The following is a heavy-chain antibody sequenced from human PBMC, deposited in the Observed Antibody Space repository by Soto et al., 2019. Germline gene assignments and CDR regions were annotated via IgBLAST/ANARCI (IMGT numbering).Heavy chain of an antibody. Sequence: SVKVSCKASGGTFSSYAISWVRQAPGQGLEWMGGIIPIFGTANYAQKFQGRVTITADESTSTAYMELSSLRPEDTAVYYCARDLSVNGPSGYCSGGSCYAALDYWGQGTLVTVSS. CDR1: GGTFSSYA. CDR2: IIPIFGTA. J-gene: IGHJ4*02. V-gene: IGHV1-69*13. D-gene: IGHD2-15*01. CDR3: ARDLSVNGPSGYCSGGSCYAALDY.